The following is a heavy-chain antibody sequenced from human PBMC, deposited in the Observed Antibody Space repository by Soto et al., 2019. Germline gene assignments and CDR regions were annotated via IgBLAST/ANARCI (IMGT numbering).Heavy chain of an antibody. CDR1: GYTFTSYG. J-gene: IGHJ6*02. Sequence: ASVKVSCKASGYTFTSYGISWVRQAPGQGLEWMGWISAYNGNTNYAQKLQGRVTMTTDTSTSTAYMELRSLRSDDTAVYYCARGELQTRNYYYYYGMDVWGQGTKVTVSS. CDR3: ARGELQTRNYYYYYGMDV. D-gene: IGHD1-26*01. CDR2: ISAYNGNT. V-gene: IGHV1-18*01.